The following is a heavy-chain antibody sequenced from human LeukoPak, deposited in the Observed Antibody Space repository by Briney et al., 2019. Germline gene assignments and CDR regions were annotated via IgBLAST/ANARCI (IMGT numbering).Heavy chain of an antibody. CDR1: GFTFSSYG. J-gene: IGHJ4*02. CDR2: ISYDGSNE. D-gene: IGHD3-10*01. Sequence: GSLRLSCAASGFTFSSYGMHWVRQAPGKGLEWMAIISYDGSNEYYADSVKGRFTISRDNSKNTLYLQMNSLRAEDTAVYYCAKDSTRNYYGSGSFDYWGQGTLVTVSS. V-gene: IGHV3-30*18. CDR3: AKDSTRNYYGSGSFDY.